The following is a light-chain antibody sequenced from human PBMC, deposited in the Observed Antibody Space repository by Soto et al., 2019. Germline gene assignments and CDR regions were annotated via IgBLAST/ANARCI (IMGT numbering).Light chain of an antibody. Sequence: EIVLTQSPGTLSLSPGERATLSCRASQSVSSSYLAWYQQKPGQAPRLLIYGTSSRATAIPDRFSGSGSGTDFTLTISRLEPEDFAVYYCQQYGNSPWTFGQGTKVEIK. J-gene: IGKJ1*01. V-gene: IGKV3-20*01. CDR3: QQYGNSPWT. CDR1: QSVSSSY. CDR2: GTS.